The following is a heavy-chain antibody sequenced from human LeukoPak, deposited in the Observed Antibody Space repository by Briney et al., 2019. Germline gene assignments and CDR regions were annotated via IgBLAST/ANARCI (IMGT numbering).Heavy chain of an antibody. J-gene: IGHJ6*03. CDR3: ARAGGDYDFWSGYYTTPYMDV. D-gene: IGHD3-3*01. CDR2: IYSGGST. Sequence: GGSLRLSCAASGFTVSSNYMSWVRQAPGKGLEWVSVIYSGGSTYYADSVKGRFTISRDNAKNSLYLQMNSLRAEDTAVYYCARAGGDYDFWSGYYTTPYMDVWGKGTTVTVSS. V-gene: IGHV3-53*01. CDR1: GFTVSSNY.